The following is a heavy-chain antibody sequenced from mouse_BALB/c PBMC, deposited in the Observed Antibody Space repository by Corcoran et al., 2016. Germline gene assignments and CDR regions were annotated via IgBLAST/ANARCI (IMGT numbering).Heavy chain of an antibody. V-gene: IGHV1S136*01. D-gene: IGHD2-1*01. Sequence: EVQLQQSGPELVKPGASVKMSCKASGYTFPSYVMHWVKQKPGQGLEWIGFINAYSDGTKYKEKFKGKATLNSDKASRTAYMELSSLTCEDSADYYWARDYYGNYFDYWGQGTTLTVSS. J-gene: IGHJ2*01. CDR3: ARDYYGNYFDY. CDR2: INAYSDGT. CDR1: GYTFPSYV.